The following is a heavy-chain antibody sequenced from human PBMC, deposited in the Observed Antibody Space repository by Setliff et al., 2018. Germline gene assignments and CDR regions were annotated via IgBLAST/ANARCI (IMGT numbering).Heavy chain of an antibody. Sequence: PGGSLRLSCAASGFTFSSYSMDWVRQAPGKGLEWVAFIWYDGSNKYYADSVKGRFTIPRDNSKNTLYLQMNSLRAEDTAVYYCCSGSYLFVYWGQGSLVTVSS. CDR2: IWYDGSNK. J-gene: IGHJ4*02. V-gene: IGHV3-33*08. CDR1: GFTFSSYS. D-gene: IGHD1-26*01. CDR3: CSGSYLFVY.